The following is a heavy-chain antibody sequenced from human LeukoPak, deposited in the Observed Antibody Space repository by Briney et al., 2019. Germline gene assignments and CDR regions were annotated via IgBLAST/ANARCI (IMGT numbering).Heavy chain of an antibody. Sequence: ASVKVSCKASGYTLTELSMHWVRQAPGKGLEWMGGFDPEDGETIYAQKFQGRVTMTEDTSTDTAYMELSSLRSEDTAVYYCATSNYYDSSGYPKFDYWGQGTLVTVSS. D-gene: IGHD3-22*01. CDR1: GYTLTELS. J-gene: IGHJ4*02. CDR2: FDPEDGET. V-gene: IGHV1-24*01. CDR3: ATSNYYDSSGYPKFDY.